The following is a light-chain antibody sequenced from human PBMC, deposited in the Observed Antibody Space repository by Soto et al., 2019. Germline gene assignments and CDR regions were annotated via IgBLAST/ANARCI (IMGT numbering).Light chain of an antibody. CDR1: QSVRGSY. Sequence: RQAPGKLSVSSWERVILYCSARQSVRGSYLAWYQQKPGQAPRLLIHGESTRATGIPTRFSGIGSGTEFTRTISSLQSVDFAVYYCRQYNNWGSLGPGTDVDI. CDR3: RQYNNWGS. V-gene: IGKV3-15*01. J-gene: IGKJ3*01. CDR2: GES.